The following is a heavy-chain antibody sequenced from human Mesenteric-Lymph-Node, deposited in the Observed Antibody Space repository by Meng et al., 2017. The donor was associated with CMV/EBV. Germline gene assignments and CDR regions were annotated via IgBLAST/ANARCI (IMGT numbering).Heavy chain of an antibody. J-gene: IGHJ6*02. V-gene: IGHV3-7*01. CDR1: GFTLSSYW. CDR3: ARIPAFPNFDSYGMDV. Sequence: GESLKISCAASGFTLSSYWMSWVRQAPGKGLEWVANIKEDGSEKYYVDPVKGRFTISRDNAKNSLYLQMNSLRAEDTAVYYCARIPAFPNFDSYGMDVWGQGTTVTVSS. D-gene: IGHD3-9*01. CDR2: IKEDGSEK.